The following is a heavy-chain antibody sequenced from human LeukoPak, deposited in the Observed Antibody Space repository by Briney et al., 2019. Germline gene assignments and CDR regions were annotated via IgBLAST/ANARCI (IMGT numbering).Heavy chain of an antibody. CDR1: GFTFDDYA. D-gene: IGHD3-10*01. CDR2: ISWNSGST. Sequence: GRSLRLSCAASGFTFDDYAMHWVRQAPGKGLEWVSGISWNSGSTYYADSVKGRFTISRDNSKNTLYLQMNSLRAEDTAVYYCAKSLILWFGELLSFDYWGQGTPVTVSS. CDR3: AKSLILWFGELLSFDY. J-gene: IGHJ4*02. V-gene: IGHV3-9*01.